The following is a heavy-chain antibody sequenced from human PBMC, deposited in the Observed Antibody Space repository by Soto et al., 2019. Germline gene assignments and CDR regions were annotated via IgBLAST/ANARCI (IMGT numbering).Heavy chain of an antibody. J-gene: IGHJ6*02. Sequence: EVQLVESGGGLVQPGGSLRLSCEASGFTFRNYDMHWVRQGTGKGLEWVSGISAAGYPDYADSVEGRFTISSENAPNSLFLQMNSLRVGDTAVYYCARTGRDFYGLDVWGQGTTVIVSS. CDR3: ARTGRDFYGLDV. CDR2: ISAAGYP. D-gene: IGHD1-1*01. CDR1: GFTFRNYD. V-gene: IGHV3-13*05.